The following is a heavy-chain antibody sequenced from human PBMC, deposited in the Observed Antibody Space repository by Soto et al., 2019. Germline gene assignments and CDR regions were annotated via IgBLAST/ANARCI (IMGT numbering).Heavy chain of an antibody. V-gene: IGHV4-31*03. CDR3: ATDSGGPPLNRFDS. J-gene: IGHJ5*01. CDR1: GGSLREFGHF. CDR2: STYTGVT. D-gene: IGHD3-16*01. Sequence: SETLSLTCTVSGGSLREFGHFWTRIRQRPGRGLEWIGYSTYTGVTYYSPSLQSRISISVDTSKNQFSLTLNSVTAADTAVYYCATDSGGPPLNRFDSWGNGTLVTVSS.